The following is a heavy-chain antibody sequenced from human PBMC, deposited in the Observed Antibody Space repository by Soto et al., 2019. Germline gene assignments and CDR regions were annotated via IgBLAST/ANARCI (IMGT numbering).Heavy chain of an antibody. CDR3: ASQNDCSSTSCYTAPIDAFDI. J-gene: IGHJ3*02. D-gene: IGHD2-2*02. Sequence: SVKVSCNASGATFSSYAISWVRQAPGQGLEWMGGIIPIFGTANYAQKFQGRVTITADESTSTAYMELSSLRSEDTAVYYCASQNDCSSTSCYTAPIDAFDIWGQGTMVTVPS. CDR1: GATFSSYA. V-gene: IGHV1-69*13. CDR2: IIPIFGTA.